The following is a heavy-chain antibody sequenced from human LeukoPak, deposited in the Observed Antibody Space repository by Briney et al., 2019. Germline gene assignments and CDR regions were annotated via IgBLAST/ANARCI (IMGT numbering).Heavy chain of an antibody. CDR2: INPNSGGT. D-gene: IGHD3-10*01. Sequence: GASVEVSCKASEYTFTGCYIHWVRQAPGQGLEWMGWINPNSGGTSYAQKFQGRVTMTRDTSISTAYMELSSLRSDDTAVYYCARAPLVRGLIMFHFDYWGQGTLVTVSS. V-gene: IGHV1-2*02. CDR1: EYTFTGCY. J-gene: IGHJ4*02. CDR3: ARAPLVRGLIMFHFDY.